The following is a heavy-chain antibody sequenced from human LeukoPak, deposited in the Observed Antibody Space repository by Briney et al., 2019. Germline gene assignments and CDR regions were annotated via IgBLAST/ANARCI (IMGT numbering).Heavy chain of an antibody. J-gene: IGHJ4*02. CDR1: GFTFSIYA. V-gene: IGHV3-7*01. D-gene: IGHD4-17*01. Sequence: GGSLRLSCAASGFTFSIYAMSWVRQAPGKGLEWVANIKQDGSEKYYVDSVKGRFTISRDNAKNSLYLQMNSLRAEDTAVYYCARDRRYGDYVLPTDYWGQGTLVTLFS. CDR2: IKQDGSEK. CDR3: ARDRRYGDYVLPTDY.